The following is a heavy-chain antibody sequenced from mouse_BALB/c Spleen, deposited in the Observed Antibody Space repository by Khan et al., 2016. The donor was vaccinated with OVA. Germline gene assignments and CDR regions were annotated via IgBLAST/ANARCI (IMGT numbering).Heavy chain of an antibody. D-gene: IGHD2-12*01. V-gene: IGHV2-4-1*01. CDR3: ARHSYRYGFTY. CDR1: GFTLITYG. Sequence: QVQLKQSGPGLVQPSQNLSITCTVSGFTLITYGVHWVRQSPGKGLEWLGVIWSGGSTDYNEAFISRLSISKDNSKSQVFFKMNSLQSDDTAIYXYARHSYRYGFTYWGRGTLVTVSS. CDR2: IWSGGST. J-gene: IGHJ3*01.